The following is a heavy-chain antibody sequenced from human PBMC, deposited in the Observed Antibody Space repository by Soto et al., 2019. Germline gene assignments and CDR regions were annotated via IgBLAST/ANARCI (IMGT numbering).Heavy chain of an antibody. CDR3: AKARGGYSSSWYRGDFDY. D-gene: IGHD6-13*01. Sequence: GGSLRLSCAASGFTFDDYAMHWVRQAPGKGLEWVSGISWNSGGIGYADSVKGRFTISRDNAKNSLYLQMNSLRAEDTALYYCAKARGGYSSSWYRGDFDYWGQGTLVTVSS. CDR1: GFTFDDYA. J-gene: IGHJ4*02. V-gene: IGHV3-9*01. CDR2: ISWNSGGI.